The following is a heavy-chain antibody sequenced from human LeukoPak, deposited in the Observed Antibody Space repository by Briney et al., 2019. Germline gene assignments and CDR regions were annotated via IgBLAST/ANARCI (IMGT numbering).Heavy chain of an antibody. J-gene: IGHJ4*02. Sequence: SQTLSLTCTVSSGSIRSGDYCWAWIRQPPGKGLEWIEYIYYSGSTYYNPSLKSRVTISIDTSKTPFSLTLSSVTAAETAVYYCARARLTGYFYAYFDYWGQGTLVTVSS. CDR3: ARARLTGYFYAYFDY. D-gene: IGHD3-9*01. V-gene: IGHV4-30-4*08. CDR2: IYYSGST. CDR1: SGSIRSGDYC.